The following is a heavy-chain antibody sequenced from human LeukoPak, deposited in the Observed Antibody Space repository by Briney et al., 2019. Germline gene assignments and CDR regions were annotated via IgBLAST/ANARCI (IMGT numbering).Heavy chain of an antibody. CDR2: VIPILGIA. CDR3: ARNPVGATREGYFDY. CDR1: GGTFSSYT. Sequence: GASVKVSCKASGGTFSSYTISWVRQAPGQGLEWMGRVIPILGIANYAQKFQGRVTITADKSTSTAYMEVSSLRSEDTAVYYCARNPVGATREGYFDYWGQGTLVTVSS. J-gene: IGHJ4*02. D-gene: IGHD1-26*01. V-gene: IGHV1-69*02.